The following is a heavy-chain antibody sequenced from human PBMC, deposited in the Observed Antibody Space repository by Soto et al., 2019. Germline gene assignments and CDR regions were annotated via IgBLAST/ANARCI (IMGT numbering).Heavy chain of an antibody. CDR3: ARDSRDGYNFYYFDY. V-gene: IGHV3-33*01. CDR1: GFTFSSYG. D-gene: IGHD5-12*01. J-gene: IGHJ4*02. CDR2: IWYDGSNE. Sequence: QVQLVESGGGVVQPGRSLRLSCAASGFTFSSYGMHWVRQAPGKGLEWVAVIWYDGSNENYADSVKGRFTISRDNSKNTLYLQMNSLRAEDTAVYYCARDSRDGYNFYYFDYWGQGTLVTVSS.